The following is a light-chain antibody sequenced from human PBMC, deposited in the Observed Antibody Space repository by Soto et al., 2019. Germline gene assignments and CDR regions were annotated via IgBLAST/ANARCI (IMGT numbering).Light chain of an antibody. V-gene: IGKV3-15*01. CDR1: QFVSSR. CDR3: QEYIQGATGM. CDR2: DTS. Sequence: THAPQTVRPSPGGGCISSSRASQFVSSRLAWYQRRPGQVPRLLIYDTSTRAPGISARFSGSGSGTEFTLTISSLQSEDFAIYYCQEYIQGATGMFGPGTKVEIK. J-gene: IGKJ1*01.